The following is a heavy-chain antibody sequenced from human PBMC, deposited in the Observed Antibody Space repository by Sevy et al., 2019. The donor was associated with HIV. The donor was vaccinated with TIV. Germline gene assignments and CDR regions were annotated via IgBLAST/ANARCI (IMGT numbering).Heavy chain of an antibody. CDR2: IKQDGSEK. Sequence: GGSLRLSCAASGFTFSSYWMSWVRQAPGKGLEWVANIKQDGSEKYYVDSVKGRFTISRDNAKNSLYLQMNSLRAEDTAVYYCARAQGIAVAGTTYYYGMDVWGQGTTVTVSS. CDR3: ARAQGIAVAGTTYYYGMDV. D-gene: IGHD6-19*01. CDR1: GFTFSSYW. V-gene: IGHV3-7*01. J-gene: IGHJ6*02.